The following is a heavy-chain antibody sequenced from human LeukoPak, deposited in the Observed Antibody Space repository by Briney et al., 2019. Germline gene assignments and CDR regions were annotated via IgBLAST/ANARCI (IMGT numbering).Heavy chain of an antibody. CDR3: AKRGVVIRVILVGFHKEAYYFDS. CDR1: GITLSNYG. Sequence: GGSLRLSCAVSGITLSNYGMTWVRQAPGKGLEWVAGISGTGGRTNYADSVKGRFTISRDNPKNTLYLQMNSLRAEDTAVYFCAKRGVVIRVILVGFHKEAYYFDSWGQGALVTVSS. J-gene: IGHJ4*02. V-gene: IGHV3-23*01. D-gene: IGHD3-22*01. CDR2: ISGTGGRT.